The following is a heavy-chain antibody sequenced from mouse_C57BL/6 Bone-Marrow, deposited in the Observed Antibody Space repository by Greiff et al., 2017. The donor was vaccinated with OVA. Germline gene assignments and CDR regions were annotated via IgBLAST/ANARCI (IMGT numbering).Heavy chain of an antibody. CDR2: ISDGGSYT. Sequence: EVMLVESGGGLVKPGGSLKLSCAASGFTFSSYAMSWVRQTPEKRLAWVATISDGGSYTYYPDNVKGRFTISRDNAKNNLYLQMSHLKSEDTAMYYCAREGTTVPFAYWGQGTLVTVSA. D-gene: IGHD1-1*01. V-gene: IGHV5-4*01. J-gene: IGHJ3*01. CDR1: GFTFSSYA. CDR3: AREGTTVPFAY.